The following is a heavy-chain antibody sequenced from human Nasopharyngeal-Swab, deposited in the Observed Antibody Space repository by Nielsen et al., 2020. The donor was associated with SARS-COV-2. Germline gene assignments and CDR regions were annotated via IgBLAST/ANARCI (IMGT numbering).Heavy chain of an antibody. V-gene: IGHV1-69*04. CDR2: IIPILGIA. CDR1: GGTFSSYA. J-gene: IGHJ4*02. D-gene: IGHD3-22*01. Sequence: KGSCKASGGTFSSYAISWVRQAPGQGLEWMGRIIPILGIANYAQKFQGRVTITADKSTSTAYMELSSLRSEDTAVYYCARDLTYDSSALFDYWGQGTLVTVSS. CDR3: ARDLTYDSSALFDY.